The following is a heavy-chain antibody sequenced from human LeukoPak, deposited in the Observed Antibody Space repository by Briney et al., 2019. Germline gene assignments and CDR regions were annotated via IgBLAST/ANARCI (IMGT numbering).Heavy chain of an antibody. CDR2: INHSGST. CDR1: GGSFSGYY. J-gene: IGHJ6*03. V-gene: IGHV4-34*01. D-gene: IGHD3-3*01. Sequence: SETLSLTCAVYGGSFSGYYWSWIRQPPGKGLEWIGEINHSGSTNYNPSLKSRVTISVDTSKNQFSLKLSSVTAADTAMYYCARQRSGPSGLYYYYYYMDVWGKGTTVTVSS. CDR3: ARQRSGPSGLYYYYYYMDV.